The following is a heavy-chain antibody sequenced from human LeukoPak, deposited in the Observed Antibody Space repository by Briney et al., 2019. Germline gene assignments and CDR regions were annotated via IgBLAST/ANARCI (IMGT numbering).Heavy chain of an antibody. J-gene: IGHJ4*02. CDR2: IKQDGSEK. D-gene: IGHD3-22*01. CDR1: GFTFSSYW. Sequence: GGSLRLSCAASGFTFSSYWMSWVRQAPGKGLEWVANIKQDGSEKYYVDSVKGRFTISRDNAKNSLYLQMNSLRAEDTAGYYCARDGMVVYYDSSGGDYWGQGTLVTVSS. CDR3: ARDGMVVYYDSSGGDY. V-gene: IGHV3-7*01.